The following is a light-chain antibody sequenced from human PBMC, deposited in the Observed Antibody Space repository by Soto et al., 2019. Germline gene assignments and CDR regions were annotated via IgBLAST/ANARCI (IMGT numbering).Light chain of an antibody. CDR2: EVS. V-gene: IGKV2D-29*01. Sequence: DVVMTQTPLSLSVSPGQPASISCKSSQSLVYSDGKTYFYWYLQKPGQPPQLLIYEVSNRFSGVADRFSGSGSGTDFTQKISRVEAEDVGVYYCMQSVQPPWTFGQGTRVEIK. CDR3: MQSVQPPWT. CDR1: QSLVYSDGKTY. J-gene: IGKJ1*01.